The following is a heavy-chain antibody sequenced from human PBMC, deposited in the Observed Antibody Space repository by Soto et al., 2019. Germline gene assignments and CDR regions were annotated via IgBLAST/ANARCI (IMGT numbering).Heavy chain of an antibody. J-gene: IGHJ4*02. Sequence: GGSLRLSCAASGFTFSSYAMSWVRQAPGKGLEWVSAISGSGGSTYYADSVKGRFTISRDNSKNTLYLQMNSLRAEDTAVYYCAKDRPSMVRGVIIVRDFDYWGQGTLVTVSS. CDR2: ISGSGGST. CDR1: GFTFSSYA. CDR3: AKDRPSMVRGVIIVRDFDY. V-gene: IGHV3-23*01. D-gene: IGHD3-10*01.